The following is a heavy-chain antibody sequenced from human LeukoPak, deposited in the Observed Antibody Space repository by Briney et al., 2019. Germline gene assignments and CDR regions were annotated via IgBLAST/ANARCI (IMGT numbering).Heavy chain of an antibody. D-gene: IGHD3-9*01. Sequence: PSETLSLTCAVYGGSFSGYYWSWIRQPPGKGLEWIGEINHSGSTNYNPSLKSRVTISVDTSKNQFSLKLSSVTAADTAVYYCARELLRLRYEPWGQGTLVTVSS. J-gene: IGHJ4*02. CDR2: INHSGST. CDR1: GGSFSGYY. CDR3: ARELLRLRYEP. V-gene: IGHV4-34*01.